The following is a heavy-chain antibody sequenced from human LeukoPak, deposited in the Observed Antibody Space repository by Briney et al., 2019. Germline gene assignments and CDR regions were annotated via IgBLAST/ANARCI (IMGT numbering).Heavy chain of an antibody. CDR3: ARDWNRYAY. J-gene: IGHJ4*02. Sequence: SETPSLTCTVSGGSISSYYWSWIRQPAGKGLEWIGRIYTSGSTNYNPSLKSRVTMSVDTSKSQFSLYMDSVTAADTAVYYCARDWNRYAYWGQGTLVTVSS. D-gene: IGHD1-1*01. CDR2: IYTSGST. CDR1: GGSISSYY. V-gene: IGHV4-4*07.